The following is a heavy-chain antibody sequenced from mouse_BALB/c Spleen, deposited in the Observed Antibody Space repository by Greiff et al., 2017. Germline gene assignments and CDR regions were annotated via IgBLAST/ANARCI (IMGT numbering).Heavy chain of an antibody. D-gene: IGHD4-1*01. CDR2: IYPGDGDT. V-gene: IGHV1-80*01. CDR1: GYAFSSYW. CDR3: ARRLGRDYFDY. Sequence: VQGVESGAELVRPGSSVKISCKASGYAFSSYWMNWVKQRPGQGLEWIGQIYPGDGDTNYNGKFKGKATLTADKSSSTAYMQLSSLTSEDSAVYFCARRLGRDYFDYWGQGTTLTVSS. J-gene: IGHJ2*01.